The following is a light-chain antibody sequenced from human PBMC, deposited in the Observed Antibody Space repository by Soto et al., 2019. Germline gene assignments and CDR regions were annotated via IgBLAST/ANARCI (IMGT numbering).Light chain of an antibody. V-gene: IGKV1-9*01. CDR3: QQLNSYPLT. Sequence: QLTHSPSSLSASVGDRVTITCRASQGISSYLAWYQQKPGKAPKLLIYAASTLQSGVPSRFSGSGSGTDFTLTISSLQPEDFATYYCQQLNSYPLTFGPGTKVDIK. J-gene: IGKJ3*01. CDR2: AAS. CDR1: QGISSY.